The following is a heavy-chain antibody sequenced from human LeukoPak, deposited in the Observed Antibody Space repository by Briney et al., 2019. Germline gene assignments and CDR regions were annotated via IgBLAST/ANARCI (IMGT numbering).Heavy chain of an antibody. CDR3: ARDSSGWYHWFDP. J-gene: IGHJ5*02. CDR1: GFTFSHFA. V-gene: IGHV3-48*03. Sequence: PGRSLRLSCAASGFTFSHFAMHWVRQAPGKGLEWVSHISGSGSTIYYADSVKGRFTISRDNAKNSLYLQMNSLRGEDTAVYYCARDSSGWYHWFDPWGQGTLVIVSS. D-gene: IGHD6-19*01. CDR2: ISGSGSTI.